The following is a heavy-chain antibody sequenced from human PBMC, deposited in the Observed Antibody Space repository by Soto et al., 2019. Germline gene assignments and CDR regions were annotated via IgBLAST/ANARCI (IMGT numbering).Heavy chain of an antibody. CDR1: SGSISSSNW. J-gene: IGHJ6*03. V-gene: IGHV4-4*02. CDR3: ARVPHPLRYCSSTSCQTYYYYYYMDV. D-gene: IGHD2-2*01. Sequence: SETLSLTCAVSSGSISSSNWLSWVRQPPGKGLEWIGEIYHSGSTNYNPSLKSRVTISVGKSKNQFSLKLSSVTAADTAVYYCARVPHPLRYCSSTSCQTYYYYYYMDVWGKGTTVTVSS. CDR2: IYHSGST.